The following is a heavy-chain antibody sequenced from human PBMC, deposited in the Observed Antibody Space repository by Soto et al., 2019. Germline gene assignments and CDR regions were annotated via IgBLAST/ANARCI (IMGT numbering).Heavy chain of an antibody. CDR1: GFTFSSYE. J-gene: IGHJ6*02. Sequence: EVQLVESGGGLVQPGGSLRLSCAASGFTFSSYEMNWVRQAPGKGLEWVSYISSSGSTIYYADSVKGRFTISRDNAKNYLYLQMNSLRAEDTAVYYFARTPGIVVAGKVYYYYYGMDVCGQGTTVTVSS. V-gene: IGHV3-48*03. CDR3: ARTPGIVVAGKVYYYYYGMDV. CDR2: ISSSGSTI. D-gene: IGHD6-19*01.